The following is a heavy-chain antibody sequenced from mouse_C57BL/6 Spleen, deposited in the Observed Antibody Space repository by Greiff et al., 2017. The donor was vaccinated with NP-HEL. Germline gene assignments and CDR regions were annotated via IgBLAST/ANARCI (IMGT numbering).Heavy chain of an antibody. J-gene: IGHJ2*01. V-gene: IGHV1-66*01. CDR3: ARWRDSSGYVDY. D-gene: IGHD3-2*02. CDR1: GYSFTSYY. CDR2: IYPGSGNT. Sequence: QVQLQQSGPELVKPGASVKISCKASGYSFTSYYIHWVKQRPGQGLEWIGWIYPGSGNTKYNEKFKGKATLTADTSSSTAYMQLSSLTSEDSAVYYWARWRDSSGYVDYWGQGTTLTVSS.